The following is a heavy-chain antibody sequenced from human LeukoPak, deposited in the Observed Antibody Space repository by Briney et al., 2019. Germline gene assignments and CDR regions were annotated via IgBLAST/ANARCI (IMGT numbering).Heavy chain of an antibody. J-gene: IGHJ6*02. D-gene: IGHD2/OR15-2a*01. CDR1: GFTFSDYT. V-gene: IGHV3-48*02. CDR3: AILVLSNYGLDV. Sequence: GGSLRLSCAASGFTFSDYTVNWVRQAPGKGLERVSNIFSGNGIKNYADSVEGRFTISRDNAKNLVFLQMNSLRDDDTAVYYCAILVLSNYGLDVWGLGTTVTVSS. CDR2: IFSGNGIK.